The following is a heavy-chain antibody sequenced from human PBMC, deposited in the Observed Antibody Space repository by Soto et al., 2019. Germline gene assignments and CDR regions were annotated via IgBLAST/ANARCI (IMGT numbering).Heavy chain of an antibody. D-gene: IGHD3-22*01. J-gene: IGHJ4*01. CDR3: TTDSYSTIIIVRFDY. Sequence: GSLRLSCAASGFTFTNDWINWVRQAPGKGLEWVGRIKSKTDGGTTDYAEPVKGRFAISRDDSNNMVYLQMNSLKIEDTAVYYCTTDSYSTIIIVRFDYWGHGTLVTVSS. CDR1: GFTFTNDW. CDR2: IKSKTDGGTT. V-gene: IGHV3-15*07.